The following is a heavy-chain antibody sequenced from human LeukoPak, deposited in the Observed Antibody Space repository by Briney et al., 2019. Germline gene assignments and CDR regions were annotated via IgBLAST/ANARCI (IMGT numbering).Heavy chain of an antibody. CDR3: ARDLGDY. Sequence: GGSLRLSCAASGFTFSRYWMHWVRQAPGKGLEWVANIKQDGSEKYYVDSVKGRFTISRDNAKNSLYLQMNSLRAEDTAVYYCARDLGDYWGQGTLVTVSS. V-gene: IGHV3-7*01. CDR1: GFTFSRYW. CDR2: IKQDGSEK. J-gene: IGHJ4*02.